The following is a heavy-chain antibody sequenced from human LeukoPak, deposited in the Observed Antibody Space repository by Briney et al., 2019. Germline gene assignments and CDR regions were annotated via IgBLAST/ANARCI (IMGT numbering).Heavy chain of an antibody. CDR3: AKANMPEDAFDI. CDR1: GFPFSVSA. V-gene: IGHV3-30*04. J-gene: IGHJ3*02. CDR2: ILSDGTNK. D-gene: IGHD2-2*01. Sequence: GGSLRLSCAASGFPFSVSAMHWVRQAPGKGLEWVTLILSDGTNKYYTDSVKGRFTISRDNSKNTLYLQMNSLRAEDTAVYYCAKANMPEDAFDIWGQGTMVTVSS.